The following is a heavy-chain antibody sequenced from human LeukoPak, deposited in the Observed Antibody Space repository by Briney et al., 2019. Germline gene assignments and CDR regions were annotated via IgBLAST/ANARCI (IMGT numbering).Heavy chain of an antibody. D-gene: IGHD3-22*01. CDR2: ISGSGGST. CDR3: ARERGYDSSGYYSYYFDF. J-gene: IGHJ4*02. CDR1: GFTFSSYA. V-gene: IGHV3-23*01. Sequence: GGSLRLSCAASGFTFSSYAMSWVRQAPGKGLEWVSAISGSGGSTYYADSVKGRFTISRDNSKNTLYLQMNSLRAEDTAVYYCARERGYDSSGYYSYYFDFWGQGTLVTVSS.